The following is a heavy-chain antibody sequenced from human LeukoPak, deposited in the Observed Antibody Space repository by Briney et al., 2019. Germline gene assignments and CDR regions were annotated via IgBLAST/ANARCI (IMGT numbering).Heavy chain of an antibody. V-gene: IGHV3-30-3*01. CDR3: ARARKRCEIITLDY. J-gene: IGHJ4*02. CDR2: ISYDGSNK. Sequence: PGGSLRLSCAASGFTFSSYAMHWVRQAPGKGLEWVAVISYDGSNKYYADSVKGRFTISRDNSKNTLYLQMNSLRAEDTAVYYCARARKRCEIITLDYWGQGTLVTVSS. D-gene: IGHD3-22*01. CDR1: GFTFSSYA.